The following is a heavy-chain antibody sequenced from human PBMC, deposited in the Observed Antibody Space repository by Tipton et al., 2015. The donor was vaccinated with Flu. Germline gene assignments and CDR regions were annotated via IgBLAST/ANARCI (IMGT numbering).Heavy chain of an antibody. V-gene: IGHV4-4*07. CDR3: ARGSGSGTHVMFDY. CDR1: GGSLSSFY. J-gene: IGHJ4*02. Sequence: LRLSCTVSGGSLSSFYWSWIRQPAGKGLEYIGRIYSSGSTNYSPSFKSRVSMSLDASKTQFSLNLNSVTAADTAMYYCARGSGSGTHVMFDYWGQGTLVTVSS. CDR2: IYSSGST. D-gene: IGHD3-10*01.